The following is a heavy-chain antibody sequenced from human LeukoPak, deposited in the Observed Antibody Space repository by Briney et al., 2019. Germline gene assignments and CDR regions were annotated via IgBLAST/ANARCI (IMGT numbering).Heavy chain of an antibody. J-gene: IGHJ6*02. Sequence: GGSLRLSCAASGFTFSSYAMSWVRQAPGKGLEWVSGVSGGGSRTHYADSVKGRFTISRDNSRDTLYLHMNSLRVEDTAVYYCAKALGGDYYYYGMGVWGQGTTVTVSS. CDR2: VSGGGSRT. V-gene: IGHV3-23*01. CDR3: AKALGGDYYYYGMGV. D-gene: IGHD3-10*01. CDR1: GFTFSSYA.